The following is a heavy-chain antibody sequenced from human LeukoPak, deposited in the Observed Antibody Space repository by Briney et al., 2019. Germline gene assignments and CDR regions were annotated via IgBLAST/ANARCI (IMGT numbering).Heavy chain of an antibody. V-gene: IGHV4-59*12. D-gene: IGHD4-11*01. CDR2: IYYTGST. J-gene: IGHJ3*01. CDR1: GGSISPYY. CDR3: ARDYRRGAASDAFDV. Sequence: PSETLSLTCTVSGGSISPYYWSWIRQLPGKGLEWIAYIYYTGSTKYNPSLKSRVTISVDTSKNQIYLKLSSVTAADTALYFCARDYRRGAASDAFDVWGQGTMVTVSS.